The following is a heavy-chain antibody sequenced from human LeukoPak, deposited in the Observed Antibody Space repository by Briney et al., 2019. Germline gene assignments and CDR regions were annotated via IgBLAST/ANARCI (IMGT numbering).Heavy chain of an antibody. CDR1: GFTISSYG. D-gene: IGHD5-24*01. V-gene: IGHV3-30*18. J-gene: IGHJ4*02. Sequence: GGSLRLSCAVYGFTISSYGGMHWVRQAPGKGLEWVAVIAYDGINKYYADSVKGRFTISRDNSKNTLYLQMNSLRAEDTAVYYCAKDLGDGYKWAYYFDYWGQGTLVTVSS. CDR2: IAYDGINK. CDR3: AKDLGDGYKWAYYFDY.